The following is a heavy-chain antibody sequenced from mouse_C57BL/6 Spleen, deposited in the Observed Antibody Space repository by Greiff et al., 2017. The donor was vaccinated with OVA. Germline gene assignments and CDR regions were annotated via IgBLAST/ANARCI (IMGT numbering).Heavy chain of an antibody. CDR3: AKSRGDDYDGYYAMDY. J-gene: IGHJ4*01. D-gene: IGHD2-4*01. CDR1: GYTFTDYN. Sequence: VQLQQSGPELVKPGASVKMSCKASGYTFTDYNMHWVKQSHGKSLEWIGYINPNNGGTSYNQKFKGKATLTVNKSSSTAYMELRSLTSEDSAVYYCAKSRGDDYDGYYAMDYWGQGTSVTVSS. CDR2: INPNNGGT. V-gene: IGHV1-22*01.